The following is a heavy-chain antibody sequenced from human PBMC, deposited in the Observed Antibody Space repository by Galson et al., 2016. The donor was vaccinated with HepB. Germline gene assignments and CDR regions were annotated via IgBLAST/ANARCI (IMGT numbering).Heavy chain of an antibody. Sequence: SVKVSCKASGYTFTRYGFVWVRQAPGQGLELMGWINADTGHTKYAQQFQGRVTMTTDTSASTVYMELRTLRSDDTAVYYCARSIVVETSALQEEYFLHWGQGTLVIVSS. J-gene: IGHJ1*01. CDR3: ARSIVVETSALQEEYFLH. D-gene: IGHD2-21*02. CDR1: GYTFTRYG. V-gene: IGHV1-18*01. CDR2: INADTGHT.